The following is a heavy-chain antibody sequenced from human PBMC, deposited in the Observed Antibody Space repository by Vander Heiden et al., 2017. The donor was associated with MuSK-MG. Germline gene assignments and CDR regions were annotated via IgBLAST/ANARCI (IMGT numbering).Heavy chain of an antibody. J-gene: IGHJ2*01. CDR2: NKQDGSEK. CDR1: GPTSRSYW. D-gene: IGHD3-10*01. CDR3: ARDSEDWYSDL. Sequence: EVQLVESGGGLVEPGGPLRLSRSAPGPTSRSYWRSCVRQGPGKGVGWVANNKQDGSEKYYVDSVKGRFAISRDNAKKSLYLQMNSLRAEDTAMYYCARDSEDWYSDLWGRGTLVSVSS. V-gene: IGHV3-7*01.